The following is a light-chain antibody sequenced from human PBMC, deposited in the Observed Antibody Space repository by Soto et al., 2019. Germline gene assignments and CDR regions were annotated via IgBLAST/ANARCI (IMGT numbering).Light chain of an antibody. CDR3: QQYNNWPPYT. CDR2: GAS. J-gene: IGKJ2*01. V-gene: IGKV3-15*01. Sequence: EIVMTQSPATLSVSPGERATLSCRASQSVGSGLSWYQQKPDQAPRLLIYGASTRATGTPARFSGSGSGTEFTLTISSLQSEDYAVYYCQQYNNWPPYTFGQGTK. CDR1: QSVGSG.